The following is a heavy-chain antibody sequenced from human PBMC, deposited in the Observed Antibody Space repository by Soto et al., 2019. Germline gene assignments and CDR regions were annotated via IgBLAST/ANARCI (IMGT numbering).Heavy chain of an antibody. V-gene: IGHV4-59*01. J-gene: IGHJ5*02. Sequence: QVQLQESGPGLVKPSETLSLTCTVSGGSISSYYWSWIRQPPGKGLEWIGYIYYSGSTNYNPSLKSRVTISVDTSKNQFSLKLSSVTAVDTAVYYCATRIRGGGFDPWGQGTLVTVSS. CDR2: IYYSGST. CDR3: ATRIRGGGFDP. CDR1: GGSISSYY. D-gene: IGHD3-16*01.